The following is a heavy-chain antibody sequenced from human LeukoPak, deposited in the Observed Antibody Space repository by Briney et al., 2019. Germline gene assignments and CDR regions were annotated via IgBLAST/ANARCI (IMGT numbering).Heavy chain of an antibody. J-gene: IGHJ3*02. D-gene: IGHD3-22*01. CDR3: AKARGLIGGAFDI. Sequence: PGGSLRLSCAASGFTFDDYGMTWVRQAPGKGLEWVSLISWDGDTTYYADSVKGRFTSSRDNSKNSLFLQMNSLRTEDTALYYCAKARGLIGGAFDIWGQGTMVTVSS. CDR2: ISWDGDTT. V-gene: IGHV3-43*02. CDR1: GFTFDDYG.